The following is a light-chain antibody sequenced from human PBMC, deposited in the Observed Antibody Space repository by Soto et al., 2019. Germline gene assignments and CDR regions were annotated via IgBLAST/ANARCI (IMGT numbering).Light chain of an antibody. J-gene: IGLJ3*02. CDR1: SSNIGSSY. Sequence: QSVLTQPPSASGTPGRRVTISCSGSSSNIGSSYVYWYQQLPGTAPKLLIYRNNHRPSGVPDRFSGSKSGTSASLAISGLRSEDEADYYCAAWDDSLSGVFGGGTKLTVL. CDR2: RNN. V-gene: IGLV1-47*01. CDR3: AAWDDSLSGV.